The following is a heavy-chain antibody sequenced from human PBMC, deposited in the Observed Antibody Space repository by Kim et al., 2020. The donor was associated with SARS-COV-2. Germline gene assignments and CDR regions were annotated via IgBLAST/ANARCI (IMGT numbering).Heavy chain of an antibody. CDR3: ARREGFGELLRFYY. D-gene: IGHD3-10*01. Sequence: SETLSLTCTVSGGSISSSSYYWGWIRQPPGKGLEWIGSIYYSGSTYYNPSLKSRVTISVDTSKNQFSLKLSSVTAADTAVYYCARREGFGELLRFYYWG. CDR2: IYYSGST. J-gene: IGHJ4*01. V-gene: IGHV4-39*01. CDR1: GGSISSSSYY.